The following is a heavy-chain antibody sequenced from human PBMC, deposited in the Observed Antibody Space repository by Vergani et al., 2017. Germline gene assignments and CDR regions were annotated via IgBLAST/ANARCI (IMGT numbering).Heavy chain of an antibody. Sequence: ELQLVESGGGLFNLGGSLGPSCPASESPVSGNSMTWVGKAPGKGLEWVSHIYSGDETYYADSVKGRVTISRDTSKNTLHLQINNLRVEDTAVYYCARGNYYGSGTYVDPWGQGTLVTVSS. J-gene: IGHJ5*02. CDR3: ARGNYYGSGTYVDP. CDR1: ESPVSGNS. CDR2: IYSGDET. D-gene: IGHD3-10*01. V-gene: IGHV3-66*02.